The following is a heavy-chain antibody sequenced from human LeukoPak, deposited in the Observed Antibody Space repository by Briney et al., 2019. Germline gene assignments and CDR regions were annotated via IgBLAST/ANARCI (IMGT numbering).Heavy chain of an antibody. V-gene: IGHV3-48*01. CDR1: GFTFSSYS. Sequence: PGGSLRLSCAASGFTFSSYSMMWVRQAPGKGLEWVSYISSSSTTIHYADSVKGRFTISRDNAKNSVYLQMNSLRAEDTAVYYCARALPEYYDSSGYYYERDDAFDIWGQGTMVTVSS. D-gene: IGHD3-22*01. CDR2: ISSSSTTI. J-gene: IGHJ3*02. CDR3: ARALPEYYDSSGYYYERDDAFDI.